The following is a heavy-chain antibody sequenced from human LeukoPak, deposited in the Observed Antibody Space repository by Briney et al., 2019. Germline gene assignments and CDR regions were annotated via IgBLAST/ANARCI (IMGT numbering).Heavy chain of an antibody. Sequence: SETLPLTCTVSGGSISSYYWSWIRQPAGKGLEWIGRIYTSGSTNYNPSLKSRVTMSVDTSKNQFSLKLSSVTAADTAVYYCARESRWAVPAAIDWFDPWGQGTLVTVSS. CDR2: IYTSGST. CDR1: GGSISSYY. CDR3: ARESRWAVPAAIDWFDP. V-gene: IGHV4-4*07. D-gene: IGHD2-2*02. J-gene: IGHJ5*02.